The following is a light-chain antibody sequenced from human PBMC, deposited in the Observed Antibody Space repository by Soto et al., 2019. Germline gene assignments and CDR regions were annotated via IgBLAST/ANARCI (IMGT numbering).Light chain of an antibody. V-gene: IGLV1-40*01. CDR3: QSYDSSLSGWV. CDR1: SSNIGAGYD. Sequence: QSLLTQPPSVSGAPGQRVTISCTGSSSNIGAGYDVQWYQQLPGTAPKLLIYANNIRPSGVPDRFSASKSGTSASLAITGLQAEDEADYYCQSYDSSLSGWVFGGGTKLTVL. J-gene: IGLJ3*02. CDR2: ANN.